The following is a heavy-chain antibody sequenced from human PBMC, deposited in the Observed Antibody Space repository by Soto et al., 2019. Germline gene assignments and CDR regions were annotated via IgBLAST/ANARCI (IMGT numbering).Heavy chain of an antibody. V-gene: IGHV1-8*01. Sequence: ASVKVSCKASGYTFTSYDINWARQATGQGLEWMGWMNPNSGNTGYAQKFQGRVTMTRNTSISTAYMELSSLRSEDTAVYYCARAAYYDFWSGYYPPYYYYGMDVWGQGTTVTVSS. J-gene: IGHJ6*02. D-gene: IGHD3-3*01. CDR3: ARAAYYDFWSGYYPPYYYYGMDV. CDR2: MNPNSGNT. CDR1: GYTFTSYD.